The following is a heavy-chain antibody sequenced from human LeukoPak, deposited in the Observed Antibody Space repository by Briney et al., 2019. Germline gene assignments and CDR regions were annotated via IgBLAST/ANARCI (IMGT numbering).Heavy chain of an antibody. CDR3: ARVAYSSSWPEYFQH. CDR1: GFIFSDYS. V-gene: IGHV3-11*04. D-gene: IGHD6-13*01. Sequence: GSLRLSCAASGFIFSDYSMSWIRQAPGKGLEWVSYISSSGSTIYYADSVKGRFTISRDNAKNSLYLQMNSLRAEDTAVYYCARVAYSSSWPEYFQHWGQGTLVTVSS. J-gene: IGHJ1*01. CDR2: ISSSGSTI.